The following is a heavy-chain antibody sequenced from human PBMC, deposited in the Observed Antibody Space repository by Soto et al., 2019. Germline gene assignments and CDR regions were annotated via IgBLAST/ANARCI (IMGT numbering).Heavy chain of an antibody. CDR1: GFTFSDFP. V-gene: IGHV3-30-3*01. J-gene: IGHJ4*02. Sequence: QVELVESGGGVVQPGTSLRLSCVASGFTFSDFPLHWVRQAPGKGLEWVADISYDGNDKSYSDSVKGRFTISRDNSKSTVYLQMNSLRADDMAVYHCARDMRHDYTSGRLDYLRQGTLVTVSS. CDR2: ISYDGNDK. D-gene: IGHD3-10*01. CDR3: ARDMRHDYTSGRLDY.